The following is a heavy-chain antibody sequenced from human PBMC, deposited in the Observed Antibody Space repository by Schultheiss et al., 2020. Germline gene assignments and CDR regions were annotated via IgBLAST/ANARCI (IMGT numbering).Heavy chain of an antibody. CDR1: GFTFSSYA. CDR2: ISGSGGST. V-gene: IGHV3-23*01. D-gene: IGHD6-13*01. CDR3: ARADHSSSWYYYYGMDV. J-gene: IGHJ6*02. Sequence: GGSLRLSCAASGFTFSSYAMSWVRQAPGKGLEWVSAISGSGGSTYYADSVKGRFTISRDNAKNSLYLQMNSLRAEDTAVYYCARADHSSSWYYYYGMDVWGQGTTVTVSS.